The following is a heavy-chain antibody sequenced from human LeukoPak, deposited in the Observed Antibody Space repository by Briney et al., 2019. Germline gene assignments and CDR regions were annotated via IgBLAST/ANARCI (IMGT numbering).Heavy chain of an antibody. CDR3: ARAYAYYYYYYMDV. D-gene: IGHD2-8*01. Sequence: GGSLRLSCAASGFTFSDYYMSWIRQAPGKGLEWVSYISSSGSTIYYADSVKGRFTISRDNAKNTLYLQMNSLRAEDTAVYYCARAYAYYYYYYMDVWGKGTTVTVSS. CDR2: ISSSGSTI. CDR1: GFTFSDYY. J-gene: IGHJ6*03. V-gene: IGHV3-11*04.